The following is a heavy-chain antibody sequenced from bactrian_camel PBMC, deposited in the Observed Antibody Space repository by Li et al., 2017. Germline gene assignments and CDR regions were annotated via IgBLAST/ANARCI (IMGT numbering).Heavy chain of an antibody. CDR2: IFWGGWSGDGI. D-gene: IGHD2*01. J-gene: IGHJ4*01. CDR1: RVGGYCYY. Sequence: VQLVESGGGSVQAGGSLRLSCVASRVGGYCYYIGWFRQAPGKGLEWVSSIFWGGWSGDGINYADSVKGRFTLSRDNAKNTVYLQLNSLKTEDMAMYYCATQMPPCTVYSGADYKGQGTQVTVS. V-gene: IGHV3-2*01.